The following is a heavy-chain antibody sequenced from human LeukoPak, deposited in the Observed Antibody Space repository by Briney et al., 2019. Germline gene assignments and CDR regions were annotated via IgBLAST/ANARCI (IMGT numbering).Heavy chain of an antibody. Sequence: PGGSLRLSCAASGFTFRSYGMHWVRQAPGKGLVWVAFIRYDGSNKYYTDSAKGRFTISRDNSNNTLYLQMNSLRAEDTAVYYCAKGGDGYYGSGSYSEYWGQGTLVTVSS. D-gene: IGHD3-10*01. V-gene: IGHV3-30*02. CDR1: GFTFRSYG. CDR2: IRYDGSNK. CDR3: AKGGDGYYGSGSYSEY. J-gene: IGHJ4*02.